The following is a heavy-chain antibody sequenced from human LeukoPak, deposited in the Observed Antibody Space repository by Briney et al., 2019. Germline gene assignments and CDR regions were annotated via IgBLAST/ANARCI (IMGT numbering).Heavy chain of an antibody. Sequence: AGGSLRLSCAASGFSFSSHGMHWVRQAPGKGLEWVAFISYDGSNKYYPDSMKGRFTISRDNSKNTLYLQMNSLRAEDTAVYYCARGDTSSWYPYFDYWGQGTLVSVSS. J-gene: IGHJ4*02. CDR2: ISYDGSNK. D-gene: IGHD6-13*01. CDR3: ARGDTSSWYPYFDY. CDR1: GFSFSSHG. V-gene: IGHV3-30*03.